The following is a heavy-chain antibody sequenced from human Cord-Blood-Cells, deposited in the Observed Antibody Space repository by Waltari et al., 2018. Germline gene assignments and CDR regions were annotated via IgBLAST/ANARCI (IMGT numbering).Heavy chain of an antibody. CDR2: INHSGST. CDR1: GGSFSGYY. Sequence: QVQLQQWGAGLLKPSETLSLTCAVYGGSFSGYYWSWIRQPPGKGLEWIGEINHSGSTNYNPSLKSRVTISVDTSKNQFSLKLSSVTTADTAVYYCARGFWGTLYYFDYWGQGTLVTVSS. CDR3: ARGFWGTLYYFDY. D-gene: IGHD3-16*01. V-gene: IGHV4-34*01. J-gene: IGHJ4*02.